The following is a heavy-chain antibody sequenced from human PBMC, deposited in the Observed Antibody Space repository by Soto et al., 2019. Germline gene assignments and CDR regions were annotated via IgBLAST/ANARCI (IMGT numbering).Heavy chain of an antibody. CDR2: IYPGDSDT. Sequence: GESLKISCKGSGYTFTNYWIGWVRQMPGKGLEWMGIIYPGDSDTKCNPSFQGQVTISADKSITTTYLQWSSLKASDTAIYYCAASIFYYGMDVWGQGTTVTVSS. CDR1: GYTFTNYW. CDR3: AASIFYYGMDV. J-gene: IGHJ6*02. V-gene: IGHV5-51*01.